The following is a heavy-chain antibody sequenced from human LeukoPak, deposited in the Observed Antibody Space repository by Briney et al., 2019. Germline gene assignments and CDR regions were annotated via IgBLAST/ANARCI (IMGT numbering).Heavy chain of an antibody. Sequence: GGSLRLSCAASGFTFSSYGMHWVRQAPGKGLEWVAFIRYDGSNKYYADSVKGRFTISRDNSKNTLYLQMNSLRAEDTAVYYCAKARRLKYGPAAISGVDYWGQGTLVTVSS. D-gene: IGHD2-2*02. V-gene: IGHV3-30*02. CDR1: GFTFSSYG. CDR3: AKARRLKYGPAAISGVDY. CDR2: IRYDGSNK. J-gene: IGHJ4*02.